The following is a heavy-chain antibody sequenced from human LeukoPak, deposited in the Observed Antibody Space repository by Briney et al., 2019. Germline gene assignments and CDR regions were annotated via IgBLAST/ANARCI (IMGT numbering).Heavy chain of an antibody. CDR3: ARRRVLRFLEA. CDR2: INHSGST. CDR1: GGSFSGYY. Sequence: SETLSLTCAVYGGSFSGYYWSWIRQPPGKGLEWIGEINHSGSTNYNPSLKSRVTISVDTSKNQFSLKLSSVTAADTDVYYGARRRVLRFLEAWGQGTLVTVSS. J-gene: IGHJ5*02. V-gene: IGHV4-34*01. D-gene: IGHD3-3*01.